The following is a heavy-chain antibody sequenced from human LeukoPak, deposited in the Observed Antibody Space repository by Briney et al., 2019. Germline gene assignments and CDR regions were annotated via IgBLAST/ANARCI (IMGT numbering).Heavy chain of an antibody. D-gene: IGHD6-19*01. CDR1: GYTLTELS. J-gene: IGHJ5*02. V-gene: IGHV1-24*01. CDR3: ARAPTPAPYSSGWYRGNWFDP. Sequence: ASVKVSCKVSGYTLTELSMHWVRQAPGKGLEWMGGFDPEDGETIYAQKFQGRVTITRDTSASTAYMELSSLRSEDTAVYYCARAPTPAPYSSGWYRGNWFDPWGQGTLVTVSS. CDR2: FDPEDGET.